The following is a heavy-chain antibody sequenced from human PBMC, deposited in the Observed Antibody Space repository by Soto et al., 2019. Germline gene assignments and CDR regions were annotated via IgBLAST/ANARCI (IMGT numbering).Heavy chain of an antibody. CDR1: GFTFSNAW. J-gene: IGHJ4*02. D-gene: IGHD3-22*01. CDR2: IKGKTDGGTT. Sequence: EVQLVESGGGLVKPGGSLRLSCAASGFTFSNAWMSWVRQAPGKGLEWVGRIKGKTDGGTTDYAAPVKGRFTISRDDSKNTLYLQMNSLKTEDTAVYYCTTGDYYDSSGYPFDYWGQGTLVTVSS. V-gene: IGHV3-15*01. CDR3: TTGDYYDSSGYPFDY.